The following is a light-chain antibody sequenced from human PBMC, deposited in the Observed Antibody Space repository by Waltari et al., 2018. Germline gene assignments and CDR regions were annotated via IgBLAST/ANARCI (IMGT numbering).Light chain of an antibody. J-gene: IGLJ2*01. V-gene: IGLV6-57*04. Sequence: FILTQPHSVSESPGKTVTIPCTPRRGAIDRKSVQWSQHRPGTAPTTVIYEDYERPSGVPDRFSGSIDRSSNSAFLTISALEPEDEADYHCQSYDTNNHVIFGGGTKLTVL. CDR2: EDY. CDR3: QSYDTNNHVI. CDR1: RGAIDRKS.